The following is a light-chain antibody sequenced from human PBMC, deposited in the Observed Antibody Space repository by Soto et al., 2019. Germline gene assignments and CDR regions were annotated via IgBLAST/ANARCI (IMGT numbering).Light chain of an antibody. CDR1: SIDH. Sequence: QSALTQPASVSGSPGQSITISCTGTSIDHVSWYQHHPGKAPKLMIYEVNNRPSGVSNRFSGSKSGNTASLTVSGLQAEDEADYYCSSYTSSSSLVVFGTGTKLTVL. CDR3: SSYTSSSSLVV. J-gene: IGLJ1*01. V-gene: IGLV2-14*01. CDR2: EVN.